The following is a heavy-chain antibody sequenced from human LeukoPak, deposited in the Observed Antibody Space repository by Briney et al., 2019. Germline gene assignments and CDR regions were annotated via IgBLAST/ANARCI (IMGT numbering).Heavy chain of an antibody. CDR3: ARDIQYYDILTGQTPDAFGI. Sequence: SETLSLTCTVAGYSISSGYYWGWIRQPPGKGLEWIGSIYHSGSTYYNPSLKSRVTISVDTSKNQFSLKLSSVTAADTAVYYCARDIQYYDILTGQTPDAFGIWGQGTMVTVSS. CDR1: GYSISSGYY. D-gene: IGHD3-9*01. V-gene: IGHV4-38-2*02. CDR2: IYHSGST. J-gene: IGHJ3*02.